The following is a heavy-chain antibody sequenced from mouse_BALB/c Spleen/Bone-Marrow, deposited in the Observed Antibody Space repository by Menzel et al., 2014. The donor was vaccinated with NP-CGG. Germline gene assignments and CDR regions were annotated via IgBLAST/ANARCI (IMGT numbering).Heavy chain of an antibody. D-gene: IGHD1-1*01. J-gene: IGHJ4*01. CDR3: ARRGISTSEGVGAMDY. V-gene: IGHV5-6-2*01. CDR1: GFTFSSYY. Sequence: EVNVVESGGGLVKLGGSLKLSCAASGFTFSSYYMSWVRQTPEKRLVLVAAINSNGDNTYYPDPVKGRFTISRDNAKNTLYLQMSSLKSEDTALYYCARRGISTSEGVGAMDYWGQGTSVTVSS. CDR2: INSNGDNT.